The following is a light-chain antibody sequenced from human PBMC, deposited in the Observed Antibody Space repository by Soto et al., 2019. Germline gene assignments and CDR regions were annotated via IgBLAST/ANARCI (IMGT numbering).Light chain of an antibody. CDR2: GAS. Sequence: IVLTQSPGTLSLSPGERATLSCRASQSISISYLAWYQQKPGQAPRLLIYGASNRATAIPDRFSGSGSGTDFTLTISRLEPEDFEVYYCQQNDDSPGTFGQGTKVDIK. V-gene: IGKV3-20*01. J-gene: IGKJ1*01. CDR1: QSISISY. CDR3: QQNDDSPGT.